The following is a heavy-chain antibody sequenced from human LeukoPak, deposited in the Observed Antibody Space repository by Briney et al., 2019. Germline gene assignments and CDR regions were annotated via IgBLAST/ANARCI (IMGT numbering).Heavy chain of an antibody. Sequence: PSETLSLTCTVSGGSISSYYWSWIRQPPGKGLEWIGYIYYSGSTNYNPSLKSRVTISVDTSKNQFSLKLSSVTAADTAVYYCARDQTTVTGEFAFDIWGQGTMVTVSS. J-gene: IGHJ3*02. CDR1: GGSISSYY. D-gene: IGHD4-17*01. CDR2: IYYSGST. CDR3: ARDQTTVTGEFAFDI. V-gene: IGHV4-59*01.